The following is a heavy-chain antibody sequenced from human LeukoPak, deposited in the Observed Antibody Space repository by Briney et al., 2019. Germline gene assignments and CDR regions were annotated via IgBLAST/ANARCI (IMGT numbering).Heavy chain of an antibody. CDR3: ATEPNHYGDYDQTRDAFDI. CDR1: GHTLTELF. D-gene: IGHD4-17*01. CDR2: FDPEDGEA. J-gene: IGHJ3*02. Sequence: ASVKVSCKVSGHTLTELFMHWVRQAPGKGLEWMGGFDPEDGEAIYAQKFQGRVTMTEDTSTDTAYMELSSLRSEDTAVYYCATEPNHYGDYDQTRDAFDIWGQGTMVTVSS. V-gene: IGHV1-24*01.